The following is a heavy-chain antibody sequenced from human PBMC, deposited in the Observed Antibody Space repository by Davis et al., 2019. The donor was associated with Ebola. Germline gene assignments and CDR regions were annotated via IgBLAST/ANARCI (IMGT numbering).Heavy chain of an antibody. V-gene: IGHV4-61*01. CDR1: GGSVSSGPYY. J-gene: IGHJ4*02. CDR2: IYYSGST. CDR3: AAGLLGFKSVDY. Sequence: PSETLSLTCTVSGGSVSSGPYYWSWIRQPPGKGLEWIGYIYYSGSTYYNPSLKSRVTISVDTSKNQFSLKLSSVTAADTAVYYCAAGLLGFKSVDYWGQGTLVTVSS. D-gene: IGHD3-16*01.